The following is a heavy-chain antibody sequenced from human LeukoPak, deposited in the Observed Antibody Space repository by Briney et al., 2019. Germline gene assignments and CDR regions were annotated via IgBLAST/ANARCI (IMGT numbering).Heavy chain of an antibody. J-gene: IGHJ3*02. CDR1: GYSFTSYW. CDR3: ATYYDILTGYSPDAFDI. D-gene: IGHD3-9*01. CDR2: IYPGDSDT. Sequence: GGSLRLSCKGSGYSFTSYWIGWVRQMPGKGLEWMGIIYPGDSDTRYSPSFQGQFTISADKSISTAYLQWSSLKASDTAMYYCATYYDILTGYSPDAFDIWGQGTMVTVSS. V-gene: IGHV5-51*01.